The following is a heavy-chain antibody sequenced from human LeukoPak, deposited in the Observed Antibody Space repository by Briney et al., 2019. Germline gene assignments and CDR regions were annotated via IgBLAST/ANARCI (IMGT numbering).Heavy chain of an antibody. J-gene: IGHJ4*02. Sequence: PGGSLRLSCAASGFTFSSYSMNWVRQAPGKGLEWASSISSSSSYIYYADSVKGRFTISRDNAKNPLYLQMNGLRAEDTAVYYCARDSYYDSSGYARSGDYWGQGTLVTVSS. V-gene: IGHV3-21*01. D-gene: IGHD3-22*01. CDR1: GFTFSSYS. CDR3: ARDSYYDSSGYARSGDY. CDR2: ISSSSSYI.